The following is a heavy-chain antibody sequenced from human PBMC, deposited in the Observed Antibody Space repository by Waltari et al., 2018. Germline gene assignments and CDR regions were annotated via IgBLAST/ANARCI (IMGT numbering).Heavy chain of an antibody. J-gene: IGHJ4*02. D-gene: IGHD3-10*01. CDR1: EFTFRDSW. V-gene: IGHV3-74*01. CDR3: ASNGSGSYYNL. CDR2: IKTDGRSK. Sequence: EVQLLESGGGLVKPGGSLRLSCAASEFTFRDSWMHWVRQGPGKGLVWISLIKTDGRSKIYADSVKGRFTISRDNANNTLYLQMNSLREEDTAIYYCASNGSGSYYNLWGQGTLVTVSS.